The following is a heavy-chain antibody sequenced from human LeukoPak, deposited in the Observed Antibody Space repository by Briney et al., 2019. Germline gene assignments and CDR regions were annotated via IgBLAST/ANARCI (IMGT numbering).Heavy chain of an antibody. Sequence: GASVKVSCKASGYTFTSYYMHWVRQAPGQGLEWMGWINPNSGGTNYAQKFQGRVTMTRDTSISTAYMELSRLRSDDTAVYYCARRGAARYPHSAFDIWGQGTMVTVSS. V-gene: IGHV1-2*02. CDR2: INPNSGGT. D-gene: IGHD6-6*01. CDR1: GYTFTSYY. CDR3: ARRGAARYPHSAFDI. J-gene: IGHJ3*02.